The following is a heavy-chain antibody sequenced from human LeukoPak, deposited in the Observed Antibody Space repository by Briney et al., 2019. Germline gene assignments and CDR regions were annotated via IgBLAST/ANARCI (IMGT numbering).Heavy chain of an antibody. CDR2: MNPNSGNT. J-gene: IGHJ6*03. CDR3: ATSIRFLEWLPPSGYMDV. CDR1: GYTFTSYD. V-gene: IGHV1-8*03. D-gene: IGHD3-3*01. Sequence: ASVKVSCKASGYTFTSYDINWVRQATGQGLEWMGWMNPNSGNTGYAQKFQGRVTITRNTSISTAYMEVSSLRSEDTAVYYCATSIRFLEWLPPSGYMDVWGKGTTVTVSS.